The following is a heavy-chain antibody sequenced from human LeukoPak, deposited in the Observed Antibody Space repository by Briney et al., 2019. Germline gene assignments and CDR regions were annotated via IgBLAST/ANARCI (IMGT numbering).Heavy chain of an antibody. D-gene: IGHD6-13*01. CDR3: ARQVYRSPYAFDI. V-gene: IGHV4-34*01. Sequence: SETLSLTCAVYGGSFSGYYWTWIRQPPGKGLEWIGENNPSGSTNYNPSLKSRVTISVDTSKNQFSLKLSSVTAADTAMYYCARQVYRSPYAFDIWGQGTVVTVSS. CDR1: GGSFSGYY. J-gene: IGHJ3*02. CDR2: NNPSGST.